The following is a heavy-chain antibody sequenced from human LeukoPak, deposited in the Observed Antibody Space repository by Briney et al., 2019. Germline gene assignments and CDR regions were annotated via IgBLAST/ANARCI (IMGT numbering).Heavy chain of an antibody. Sequence: SQTLSLTCVISGDAVSSNSAAWNWIRQSPSSGLEWLGRTYYRSKWFYDYAVSVRSRIIIDPDTSDNQFSLRLNSVTPEDTAVYYCAREVAYCGADCYSPEFDYWGQGILVTVSS. CDR2: TYYRSKWFY. J-gene: IGHJ4*02. CDR3: AREVAYCGADCYSPEFDY. V-gene: IGHV6-1*01. CDR1: GDAVSSNSAA. D-gene: IGHD2-21*02.